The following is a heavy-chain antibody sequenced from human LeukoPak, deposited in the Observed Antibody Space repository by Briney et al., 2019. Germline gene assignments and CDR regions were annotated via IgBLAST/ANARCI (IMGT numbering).Heavy chain of an antibody. V-gene: IGHV4-61*02. CDR3: ARFKHGYPIRY. Sequence: SQTLSLTCTVSGGSISSGSYYWSWIRQPAGKGLEWIGRIYTSGSTNYNPSLKSRVTISVDTSKNQFSLKLSSVTAADTAVYYCARFKHGYPIRYWGQGALVTVSS. J-gene: IGHJ4*02. CDR2: IYTSGST. CDR1: GGSISSGSYY. D-gene: IGHD5-18*01.